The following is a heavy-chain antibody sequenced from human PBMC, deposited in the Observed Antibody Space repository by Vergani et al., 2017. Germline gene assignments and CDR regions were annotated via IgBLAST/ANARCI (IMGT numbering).Heavy chain of an antibody. J-gene: IGHJ6*02. CDR2: INTNSGNP. D-gene: IGHD6-19*01. V-gene: IGHV7-4-1*02. Sequence: QVQLVQSGSELKKPGASVRISCEASGYTFTNYPLIWVRQAPGQGLEFMGWINTNSGNPTYAPGFTGRFVFSMDPSVRTAYLQVRCLKAEDSAVYYCARGRQWRLTEYLYGMDVWGQGTKVTVSS. CDR1: GYTFTNYP. CDR3: ARGRQWRLTEYLYGMDV.